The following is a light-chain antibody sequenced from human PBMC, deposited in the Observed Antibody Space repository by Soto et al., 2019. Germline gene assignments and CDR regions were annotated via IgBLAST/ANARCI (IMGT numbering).Light chain of an antibody. Sequence: DIQMTQSPSTLSGSVGDRVTITCRASQTISSWLAWYQQKPGKAPKLLIYKASTLKSGVPSRFSGSGSRTEFTLTISSLEPDDFATYYNQHYHSYSEAFGQGTKVYIK. J-gene: IGKJ1*01. CDR3: QHYHSYSEA. V-gene: IGKV1-5*03. CDR2: KAS. CDR1: QTISSW.